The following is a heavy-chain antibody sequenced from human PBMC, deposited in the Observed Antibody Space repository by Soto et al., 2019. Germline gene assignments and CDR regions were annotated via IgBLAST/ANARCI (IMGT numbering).Heavy chain of an antibody. Sequence: EMQLLESGGGLVQRGGSLRLSCAASGFAFSSYVMSWVRQAPGKGLEWVSGLSGGGSNTFYADSVKGRFTISRDNSKNTLLLQMNSLGAEDTAVYYCAKDSNKYSSSLRGRYFDYWGQGIGVTVSS. CDR1: GFAFSSYV. V-gene: IGHV3-23*01. CDR3: AKDSNKYSSSLRGRYFDY. D-gene: IGHD4-4*01. CDR2: LSGGGSNT. J-gene: IGHJ4*02.